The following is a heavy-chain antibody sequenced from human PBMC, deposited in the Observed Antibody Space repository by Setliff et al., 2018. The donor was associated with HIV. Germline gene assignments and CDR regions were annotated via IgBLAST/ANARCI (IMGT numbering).Heavy chain of an antibody. J-gene: IGHJ4*02. CDR3: ARVTVAVAAPDY. CDR1: GGSISSGGYS. D-gene: IGHD6-19*01. CDR2: IYHSGST. V-gene: IGHV4-30-2*01. Sequence: SETLSLTCAVSGGSISSGGYSWSWIRQPPGKGLEWIGYIYHSGSTYYNPSLKSRVTISVDTSKNQFSLKLSSVTAADTAVYYCARVTVAVAAPDYWGQGTLVTVSS.